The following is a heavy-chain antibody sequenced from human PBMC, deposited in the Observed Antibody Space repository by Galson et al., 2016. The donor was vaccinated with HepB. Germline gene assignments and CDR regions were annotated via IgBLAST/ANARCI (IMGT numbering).Heavy chain of an antibody. CDR2: IDWDDGK. Sequence: PALVKPTQTLTLTCTFSGFSLSTSGTRVSWIRQPPGKALEWLARIDWDDGKFYSTSLKTRVTISKDTSKNQVVLTMTAMDPVNTATYYCARTSAAGQGWLDPWGQGTLVTVAS. V-gene: IGHV2-70*04. CDR1: GFSLSTSGTR. J-gene: IGHJ5*02. D-gene: IGHD6-19*01. CDR3: ARTSAAGQGWLDP.